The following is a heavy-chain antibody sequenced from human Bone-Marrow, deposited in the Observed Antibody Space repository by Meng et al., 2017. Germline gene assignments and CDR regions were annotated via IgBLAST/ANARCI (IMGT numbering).Heavy chain of an antibody. Sequence: GESLKISCAASGFTFSNAWMSWIRQAPGKGLEWVGRIKSKSDGGTTDYAAPVQGRFTISRDDSKNTLYLQMNSLKTEDTAVYYCSGHIDYWGQGTLVTVSS. CDR1: GFTFSNAW. J-gene: IGHJ4*02. D-gene: IGHD5-12*01. CDR2: IKSKSDGGTT. V-gene: IGHV3-15*01. CDR3: SGHIDY.